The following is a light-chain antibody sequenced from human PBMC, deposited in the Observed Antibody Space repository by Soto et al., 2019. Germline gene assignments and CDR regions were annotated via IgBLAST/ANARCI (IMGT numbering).Light chain of an antibody. CDR3: HHHGSSPPIT. J-gene: IGKJ5*01. V-gene: IGKV3-20*01. Sequence: EIVLTQSPGTLSLSPGERATLSCRASQSVSGTYLAWYQQKPGQAPRLLFYGASSRAPGISDRFSGSGSGTDFTLTISRLEPEDFAVYYCHHHGSSPPITFGQGTRLEIK. CDR1: QSVSGTY. CDR2: GAS.